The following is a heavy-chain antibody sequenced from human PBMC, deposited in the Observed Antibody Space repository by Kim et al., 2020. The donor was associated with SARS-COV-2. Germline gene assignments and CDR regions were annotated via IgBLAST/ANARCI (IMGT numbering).Heavy chain of an antibody. J-gene: IGHJ5*02. CDR3: ARHQTFGVAYNWFDP. V-gene: IGHV4-39*01. D-gene: IGHD3-3*01. Sequence: PSLKSRVTISVDTSKNQFSLKLSSVTAADTAVYYCARHQTFGVAYNWFDPWGQGTLVTVSS.